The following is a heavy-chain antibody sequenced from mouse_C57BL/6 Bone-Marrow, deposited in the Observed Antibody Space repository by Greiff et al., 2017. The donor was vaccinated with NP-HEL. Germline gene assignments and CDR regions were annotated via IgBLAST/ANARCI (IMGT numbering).Heavy chain of an antibody. D-gene: IGHD2-4*01. J-gene: IGHJ4*01. CDR3: ARERDYGYAMDY. Sequence: EVHLVESGPGLVKPSHSLSLTCSVTGYSITSGYYWNWIRQFPGNKLEWMGYISYDGSNNYNPSLKNRISITRDTSKNQFFLKLNSVTTEDTATYYCARERDYGYAMDYWGQGTSVTVSS. CDR2: ISYDGSN. V-gene: IGHV3-6*01. CDR1: GYSITSGYY.